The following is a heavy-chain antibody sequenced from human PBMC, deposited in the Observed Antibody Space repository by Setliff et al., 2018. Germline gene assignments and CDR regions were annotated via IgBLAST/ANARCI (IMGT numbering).Heavy chain of an antibody. J-gene: IGHJ6*03. CDR3: YYFLDV. CDR1: GYTFPTYA. V-gene: IGHV7-4-1*01. CDR2: INTNTGIP. D-gene: IGHD2-15*01. Sequence: ASVKVSCKASGYTFPTYAMSWMRQDPGQGLEWMGWINTNTGIPSYAQGFTGRFVFSLDTSVDTAVYYCAREAVVVLSTTSYYYFLDVWGKGTTVTVSS.